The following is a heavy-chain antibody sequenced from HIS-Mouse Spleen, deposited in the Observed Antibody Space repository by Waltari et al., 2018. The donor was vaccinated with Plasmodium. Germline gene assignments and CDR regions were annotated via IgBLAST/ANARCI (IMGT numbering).Heavy chain of an antibody. J-gene: IGHJ4*02. CDR1: GGSFSGYY. CDR2: ISHSGHT. V-gene: IGHV4-34*01. D-gene: IGHD3-10*01. CDR3: ASSGSGSYYY. Sequence: QVQLQQWGAGLLKPSETLSLTCAVYGGSFSGYYWSWIRQPPGKGLEWIGEISHSGHTNSNPSLKSRVTISADTSKNQFSLKLSSVTAADTAVYYCASSGSGSYYYWGQGTLVTVSS.